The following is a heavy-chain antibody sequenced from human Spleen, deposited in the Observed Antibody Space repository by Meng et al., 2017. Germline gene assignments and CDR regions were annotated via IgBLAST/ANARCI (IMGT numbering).Heavy chain of an antibody. J-gene: IGHJ4*02. CDR1: GGSFSGGY. D-gene: IGHD6-13*01. CDR3: ARAGVSS. Sequence: QVRPRQWGAGLLKASETLSLTCAVYGGSFSGGYWSWIRQPPGKGLEWIGEINHSESTNYNPSLKSRVTITVDTSKNQFSRKLSAATAADTAVYYCARAGVSSWGQGTLVTVSS. CDR2: INHSEST. V-gene: IGHV4-34*01.